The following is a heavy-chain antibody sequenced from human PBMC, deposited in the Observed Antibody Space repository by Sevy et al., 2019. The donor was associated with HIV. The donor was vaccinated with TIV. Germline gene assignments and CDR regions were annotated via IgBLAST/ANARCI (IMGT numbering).Heavy chain of an antibody. CDR2: INQDGSEI. CDR1: GISISSHW. V-gene: IGHV3-7*01. J-gene: IGHJ6*02. Sequence: GGSLRLSCVGAGISISSHWMNWVRQSPGKGLEWVANINQDGSEIYYVGSVKGRFTISRDNARNSGYLQMHSLSVEDSVVYYCARAMGVWGQGTTVTVSS. CDR3: ARAMGV.